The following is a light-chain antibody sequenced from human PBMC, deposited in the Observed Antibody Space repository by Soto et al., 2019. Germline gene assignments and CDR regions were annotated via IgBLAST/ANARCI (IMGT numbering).Light chain of an antibody. J-gene: IGKJ1*01. V-gene: IGKV3-20*01. CDR3: QQYHSSPWT. CDR2: GAF. Sequence: EIVLTQPPGTLSLSPGESATLSCRASQSIPNNNLAWYQQKPGQAPRLLFYGAFNRASGIPDRFSGSGSGTDFTLTISRVEPVDFAVYSCQQYHSSPWTFGQGTKVDIK. CDR1: QSIPNNN.